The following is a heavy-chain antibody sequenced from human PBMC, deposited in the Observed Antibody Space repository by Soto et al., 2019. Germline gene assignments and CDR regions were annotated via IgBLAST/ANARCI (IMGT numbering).Heavy chain of an antibody. CDR2: IIPIFGTA. V-gene: IGHV1-69*01. D-gene: IGHD6-13*01. J-gene: IGHJ5*02. CDR1: GGTFSSYA. CDR3: ARDSLGIAAAGTRFWFDP. Sequence: QVQLVQSGAEVKKPGSSVKVSCKASGGTFSSYAISWVRQAPGQGLEWMGGIIPIFGTANYAQTFQGRVTITADESTSTAYMELSSLRSEDTAVYYCARDSLGIAAAGTRFWFDPWGQGTLVTVSS.